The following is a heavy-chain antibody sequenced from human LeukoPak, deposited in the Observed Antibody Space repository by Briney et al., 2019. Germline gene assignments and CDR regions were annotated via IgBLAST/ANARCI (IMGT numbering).Heavy chain of an antibody. CDR2: IIPIFGTA. CDR1: GGTFSSYA. J-gene: IGHJ5*02. CDR3: ARWWLRSRRNWFDP. D-gene: IGHD5-12*01. V-gene: IGHV1-69*05. Sequence: SVKVSCKASGGTFSSYAISWVRQAPGQGLEWMGGIIPIFGTANYAQKFQGRVTITTDESTSTAYMELSSLGSEDTAVYYCARWWLRSRRNWFDPWGQGTLVTVSS.